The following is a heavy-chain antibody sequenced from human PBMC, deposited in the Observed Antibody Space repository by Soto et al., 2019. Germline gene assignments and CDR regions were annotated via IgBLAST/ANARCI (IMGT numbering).Heavy chain of an antibody. CDR1: GASISGTYW. Sequence: SETLSLTCFVSGASISGTYWWSWVRQTPGKRLEWIGQIYHTGTTSYNPSLKNRVTISLDKSNNQFSLRLTSMTAADTAVYYCARETYGDYVGYFDPWGQGIQVT. J-gene: IGHJ5*02. CDR3: ARETYGDYVGYFDP. V-gene: IGHV4-4*02. D-gene: IGHD4-17*01. CDR2: IYHTGTT.